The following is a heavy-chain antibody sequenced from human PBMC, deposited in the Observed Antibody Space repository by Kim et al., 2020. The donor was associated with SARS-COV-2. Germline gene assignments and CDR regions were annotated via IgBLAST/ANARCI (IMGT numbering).Heavy chain of an antibody. Sequence: GGSLRLSCAASGFTFSNAWMSWVRQAPGKGLEWVGRIKSKTDGGTTDYAAPVKGRFTISRDDSKNTLYLQMNSLKTEDTAVYYCTTGAVVVPAAIENHYYGMDVWGQGTTVTVSS. V-gene: IGHV3-15*01. CDR1: GFTFSNAW. CDR3: TTGAVVVPAAIENHYYGMDV. D-gene: IGHD2-2*02. CDR2: IKSKTDGGTT. J-gene: IGHJ6*02.